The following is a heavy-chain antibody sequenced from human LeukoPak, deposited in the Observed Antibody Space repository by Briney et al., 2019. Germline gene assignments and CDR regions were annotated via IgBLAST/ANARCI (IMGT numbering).Heavy chain of an antibody. V-gene: IGHV1-2*02. CDR2: INPNSGGT. J-gene: IGHJ4*02. CDR3: ATLQAAWDYFDY. CDR1: GYTFTGYY. Sequence: ASVKVSCKASGYTFTGYYMHWVRQAPGRGLEWMGWINPNSGGTNYAQKFQGRVTMTRDTSISTAYMELSRLRSDDTAVYYCATLQAAWDYFDYWGQGTLVTVSS. D-gene: IGHD3-16*01.